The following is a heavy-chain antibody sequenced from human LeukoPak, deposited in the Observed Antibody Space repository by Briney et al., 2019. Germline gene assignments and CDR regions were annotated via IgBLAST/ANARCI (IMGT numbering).Heavy chain of an antibody. J-gene: IGHJ4*02. Sequence: PGGSLRLSCAASGFTFSSYAMSWVRQAPGKGLEWVSTISSSGGSTYYADSVKGRVTISRDYSKNTLYLQMNSLRAEDTAVYYCAKDGMYSSSSSYYFDYWGQGTLVTVSS. D-gene: IGHD6-6*01. V-gene: IGHV3-23*01. CDR3: AKDGMYSSSSSYYFDY. CDR2: ISSSGGST. CDR1: GFTFSSYA.